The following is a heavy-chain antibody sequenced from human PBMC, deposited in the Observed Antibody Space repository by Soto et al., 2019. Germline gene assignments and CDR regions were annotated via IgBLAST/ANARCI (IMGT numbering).Heavy chain of an antibody. CDR3: ARHLWVGSSWYLGAFDI. J-gene: IGHJ3*02. CDR2: VYYSGST. D-gene: IGHD6-13*01. Sequence: SETLSLTCTVSGDSISNYYWSWIRQPPGKGLEWIGYVYYSGSTNYNPSLKSRVTISVDTSKNQFSLKLSSVTAADTAVYYCARHLWVGSSWYLGAFDIWGQGTMVTVSS. V-gene: IGHV4-59*08. CDR1: GDSISNYY.